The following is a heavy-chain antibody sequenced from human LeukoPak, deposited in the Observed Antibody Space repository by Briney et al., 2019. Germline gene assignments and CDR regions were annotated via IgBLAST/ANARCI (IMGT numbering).Heavy chain of an antibody. Sequence: GESLRLTCAASGCTFNSNDMSWVRQAPGKGLEWVSTIGGSGDKTFYADSVKGRFTISRDNSKNMVHLQMNSLTGEDTALYYCVRRGDASSGWGDHDFWGQGALVTVSS. J-gene: IGHJ4*02. D-gene: IGHD6-19*01. V-gene: IGHV3-23*01. CDR3: VRRGDASSGWGDHDF. CDR2: IGGSGDKT. CDR1: GCTFNSND.